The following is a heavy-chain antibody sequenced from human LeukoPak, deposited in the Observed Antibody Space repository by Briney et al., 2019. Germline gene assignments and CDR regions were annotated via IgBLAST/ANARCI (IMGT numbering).Heavy chain of an antibody. CDR1: GFTFSSYA. J-gene: IGHJ6*02. V-gene: IGHV3-23*01. D-gene: IGHD2-21*02. Sequence: GRSLRLSCAASGFTFSSYAMSWVRQAPGKGLEWVSAISGSGGSTYYADSVKGRFTISRDNSKNTLYLQMNSLRAEDTAVYYCAKSTAIFDYYYGMDVWGQGTTVTVSS. CDR3: AKSTAIFDYYYGMDV. CDR2: ISGSGGST.